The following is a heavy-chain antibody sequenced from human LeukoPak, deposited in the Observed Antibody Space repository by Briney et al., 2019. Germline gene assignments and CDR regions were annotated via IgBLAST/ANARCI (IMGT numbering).Heavy chain of an antibody. CDR1: GFTFSSYA. J-gene: IGHJ4*02. D-gene: IGHD3-22*01. V-gene: IGHV3-23*01. CDR2: ISGSGGST. CDR3: ARDGAIDYYDSSGYYYVPETYFDY. Sequence: PGGSLRLACAASGFTFSSYAMSWVRQAAGEGLEWVSAISGSGGSTYYADSLKGRFTISKDNSKNTLYLQMNSLRAEDTAVYYCARDGAIDYYDSSGYYYVPETYFDYWGQGTLVTVSS.